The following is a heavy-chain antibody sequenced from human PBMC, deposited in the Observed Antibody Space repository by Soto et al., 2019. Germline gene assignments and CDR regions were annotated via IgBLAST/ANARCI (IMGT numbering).Heavy chain of an antibody. CDR3: ARELSTGYSSSWHPPTRWFDP. CDR2: IYHSGST. J-gene: IGHJ5*02. V-gene: IGHV4-4*02. Sequence: SETLSLTCAVSGGSISSSNWLSWVRQPPGKGLEWIGEIYHSGSTNYNPSLKSRVTISVDKSKNQFSLKLSSVTAADTAVYYCARELSTGYSSSWHPPTRWFDPWGQGTLVTVSS. CDR1: GGSISSSNW. D-gene: IGHD6-13*01.